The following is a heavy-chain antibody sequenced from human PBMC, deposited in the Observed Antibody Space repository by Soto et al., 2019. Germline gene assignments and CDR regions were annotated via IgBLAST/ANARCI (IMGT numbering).Heavy chain of an antibody. D-gene: IGHD3-9*01. J-gene: IGHJ4*02. CDR1: GYTFTSYG. V-gene: IGHV1-18*01. CDR3: ARDNGYILTGYTHDY. CDR2: ISAYNGNT. Sequence: ASVKVSCKASGYTFTSYGISWVRQATGQGLEWMGWISAYNGNTNYAQKLQGRVTMTTDTSTSTAYMELRSLRSDDTAVYYCARDNGYILTGYTHDYWGQGTLVTVSS.